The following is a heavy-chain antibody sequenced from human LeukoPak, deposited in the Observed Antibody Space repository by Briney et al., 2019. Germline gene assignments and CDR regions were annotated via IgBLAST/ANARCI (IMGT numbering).Heavy chain of an antibody. CDR3: ARDLSGVTGYTYGRGIDY. V-gene: IGHV3-21*01. CDR1: GFTFSSYN. Sequence: GGSLRLSCAASGFTFSSYNMNWVRQAPGQGLEWVSSITSGSSYIYYADSVKGRFTISRDNAKTSLYLQMNSLRAEDTAVYYCARDLSGVTGYTYGRGIDYWGQGTLVTVSS. D-gene: IGHD5-18*01. CDR2: ITSGSSYI. J-gene: IGHJ4*02.